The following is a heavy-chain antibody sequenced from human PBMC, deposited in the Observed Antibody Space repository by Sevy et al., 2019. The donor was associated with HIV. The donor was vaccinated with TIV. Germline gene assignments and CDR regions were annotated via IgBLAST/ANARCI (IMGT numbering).Heavy chain of an antibody. J-gene: IGHJ4*02. D-gene: IGHD6-19*01. V-gene: IGHV3-66*02. CDR3: VSLFLSYRSGWSYFDY. CDR1: GFIVNDKY. Sequence: GGSLRLSCAISGFIVNDKYIIWVRQAPGKGLEWVSVIFSSGSTYYADSAKGRFTISRDNSKNTVYLQMNSVRAEDTAFYYCVSLFLSYRSGWSYFDYWGQGTLVTVSS. CDR2: IFSSGST.